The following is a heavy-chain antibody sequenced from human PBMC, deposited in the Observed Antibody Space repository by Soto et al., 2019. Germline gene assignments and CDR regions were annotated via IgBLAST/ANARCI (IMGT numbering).Heavy chain of an antibody. D-gene: IGHD1-1*01. CDR1: GYSFASYW. V-gene: IGHV5-51*01. CDR3: ARGSHRAPGQKGVPQYYYYRMDV. J-gene: IGHJ6*02. CDR2: IYPSDSDI. Sequence: PGESLKISCKGSGYSFASYWIGWVRQMPGKGLEWMGIIYPSDSDIRYSPSFQGQVTISADKSISTAYLQWSSLKASDTAMYYCARGSHRAPGQKGVPQYYYYRMDVWGQGPTVTGSS.